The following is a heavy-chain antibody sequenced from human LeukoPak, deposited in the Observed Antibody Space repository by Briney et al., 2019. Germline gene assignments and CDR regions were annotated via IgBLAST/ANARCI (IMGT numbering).Heavy chain of an antibody. CDR1: GFTFSSYA. J-gene: IGHJ6*02. CDR3: ARDGELRYFDWLLTNYYYYGMDV. CDR2: ISYDGSNK. D-gene: IGHD3-9*01. V-gene: IGHV3-30*04. Sequence: GGSLRLSCAASGFTFSSYAMHRVRQAPGKGLEWVAVISYDGSNKYYADSVKGRFTISRDNSKNTLYLQMNSLRAEDTAVYYCARDGELRYFDWLLTNYYYYGMDVWGQGTTVTVSS.